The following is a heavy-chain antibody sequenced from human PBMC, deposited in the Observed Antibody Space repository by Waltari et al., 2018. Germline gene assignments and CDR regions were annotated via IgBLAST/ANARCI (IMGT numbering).Heavy chain of an antibody. V-gene: IGHV4-59*08. CDR2: IYYSGST. Sequence: QVQLQESGPGLVKPSETLSLTCTVSGGSISSYYWSWIRQPPGKGLEWIGYIYYSGSTNYNPSLKSRVTISVDTSKNQFSLKLSSVTAADTAVYYCARLYCSGGSCSYDYWGQGTLVTVSS. CDR1: GGSISSYY. D-gene: IGHD2-15*01. CDR3: ARLYCSGGSCSYDY. J-gene: IGHJ4*02.